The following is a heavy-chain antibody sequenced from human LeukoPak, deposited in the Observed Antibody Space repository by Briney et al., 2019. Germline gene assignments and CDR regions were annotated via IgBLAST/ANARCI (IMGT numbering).Heavy chain of an antibody. D-gene: IGHD3-9*01. J-gene: IGHJ6*04. CDR3: ARGLTDNYYYYGMDV. CDR2: IYYSGST. CDR1: GGSISSGGYY. Sequence: PSETLSLTCTVSGGSISSGGYYWSWIRQHPGKGLEWIGYIYYSGSTYYNPSLKSRVTISVDTSKNQFFLKLSSVTAADTAVYYCARGLTDNYYYYGMDVWGKGTTVTVSS. V-gene: IGHV4-31*03.